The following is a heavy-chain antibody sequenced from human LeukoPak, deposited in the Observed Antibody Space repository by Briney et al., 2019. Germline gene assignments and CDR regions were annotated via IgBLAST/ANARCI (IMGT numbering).Heavy chain of an antibody. CDR3: ATYSSGWLFDY. Sequence: ASVKVSCKASGGTFSSYAISWVRQAPGQGLEWMGGIIPIFGTANYAQKFQGRATITTDESTSTAYMELSSLRSEDTAVYYCATYSSGWLFDYWGQGTLVTVSS. CDR2: IIPIFGTA. CDR1: GGTFSSYA. V-gene: IGHV1-69*05. J-gene: IGHJ4*02. D-gene: IGHD6-19*01.